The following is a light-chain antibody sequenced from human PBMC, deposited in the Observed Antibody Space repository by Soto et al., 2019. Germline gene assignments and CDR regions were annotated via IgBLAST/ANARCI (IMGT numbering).Light chain of an antibody. Sequence: DIQLTQSPSFLSASVGDRVTITCRASQGISSYLAWYQQKPGKAPKLLIYAASTLQSGVPSRFSGSGSGTEFTLTISSLQPEDFATYYCLQDYNYPHTFGQGAKVDIK. CDR3: LQDYNYPHT. J-gene: IGKJ2*01. CDR1: QGISSY. CDR2: AAS. V-gene: IGKV1-9*01.